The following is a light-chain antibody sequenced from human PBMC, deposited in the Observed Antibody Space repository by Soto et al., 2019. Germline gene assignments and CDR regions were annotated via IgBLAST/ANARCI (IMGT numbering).Light chain of an antibody. CDR2: GAS. V-gene: IGKV3-20*01. J-gene: IGKJ1*01. CDR1: QSVSSSY. CDR3: KQYYSYQWT. Sequence: EIVLTQSPGTLSLSPGERATLSCRASQSVSSSYLAWYQQKPGQAPRLLIYGASSRAAGIPDRFSGSGSGTEFTLTISSLQSEDFAIYYCKQYYSYQWTFGQGTKVDIK.